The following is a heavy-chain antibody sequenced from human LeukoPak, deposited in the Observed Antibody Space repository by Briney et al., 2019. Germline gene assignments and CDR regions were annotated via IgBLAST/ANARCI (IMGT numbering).Heavy chain of an antibody. CDR3: ARGRDSAYGMDV. CDR1: GGSISSYY. CDR2: IYYSGST. V-gene: IGHV4-59*01. Sequence: PSETLSLTCTVSGGSISSYYWSWIRQPPGKGLEWIGYIYYSGSTNYNPSLKSRVTISVDTSKNQFSLKLSSVTAADTAVYYCARGRDSAYGMDVWGQGTTVTVSS. D-gene: IGHD1-26*01. J-gene: IGHJ6*02.